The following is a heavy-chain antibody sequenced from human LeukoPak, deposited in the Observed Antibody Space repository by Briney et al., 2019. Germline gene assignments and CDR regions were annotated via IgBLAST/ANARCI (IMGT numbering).Heavy chain of an antibody. Sequence: ALVKVSCKASGYTFTGYYMHWVRQAPGQGLEWMGRINPNSGSTNYAQKFQGRVTMIRDTSISTAYMELSRLRSDDTAVYYCARKKMVRGAASVGYYYYYMDVWGKGTTVTVSS. CDR2: INPNSGST. CDR3: ARKKMVRGAASVGYYYYYMDV. J-gene: IGHJ6*03. V-gene: IGHV1-2*06. D-gene: IGHD3-10*01. CDR1: GYTFTGYY.